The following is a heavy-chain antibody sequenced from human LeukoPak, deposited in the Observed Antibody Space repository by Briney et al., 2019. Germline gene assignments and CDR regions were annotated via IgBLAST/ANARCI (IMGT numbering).Heavy chain of an antibody. J-gene: IGHJ4*02. V-gene: IGHV3-7*01. CDR3: AGGAGFLIDY. CDR2: IKKDGSEK. Sequence: GGSLRLSCAASGFTFSNYWMNWVRQAPGKGPEGVAIIKKDGSEKYYVDSVKGRFTISRDNAKNSLYLQMNSLRADDTAVYFCAGGAGFLIDYWGQGALVTVSS. CDR1: GFTFSNYW. D-gene: IGHD2/OR15-2a*01.